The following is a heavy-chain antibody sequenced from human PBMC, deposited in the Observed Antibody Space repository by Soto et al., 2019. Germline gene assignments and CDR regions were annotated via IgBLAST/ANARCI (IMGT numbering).Heavy chain of an antibody. CDR1: GGSISIYY. CDR3: ARFPDYGAYVAP. D-gene: IGHD4-17*01. CDR2: IYYNGST. V-gene: IGHV4-59*08. Sequence: SETLSLTCVLPGGSISIYYWSWIRQAPGKGLEWIGYIYYNGSTHYRHNPSLESRVTISIDTSKNQFSLRLTSVTAADTAIYYCARFPDYGAYVAPWGQGTLVTVS. J-gene: IGHJ5*02.